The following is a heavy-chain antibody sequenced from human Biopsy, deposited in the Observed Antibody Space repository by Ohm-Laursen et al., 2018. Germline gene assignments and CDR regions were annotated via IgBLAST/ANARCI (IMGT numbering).Heavy chain of an antibody. V-gene: IGHV1-69*06. CDR1: GGTFSNYG. Sequence: SVKVSCKAPGGTFSNYGVNWVRQAPGQGLEWLGGNIPILGTGNYAQKFQDRVTVAANTSTSTATMELRSLRSDVTAVYYCATKLTGYFHHWGQGTLVIVSS. CDR3: ATKLTGYFHH. CDR2: NIPILGTG. D-gene: IGHD3-9*01. J-gene: IGHJ1*01.